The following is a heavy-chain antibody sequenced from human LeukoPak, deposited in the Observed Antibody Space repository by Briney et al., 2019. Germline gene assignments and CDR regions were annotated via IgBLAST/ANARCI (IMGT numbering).Heavy chain of an antibody. CDR1: GGSVSSSSYY. J-gene: IGHJ4*02. CDR3: ARALTMVRGPARY. Sequence: PSETLSLTCTVSGGSVSSSSYYWGWIRQPPGKGLEWIGSIYYSGSTYYNPSLKSRVTISVDTSKNQFSLKLSSVTAADTAVYYCARALTMVRGPARYWGQGTLVTVSS. CDR2: IYYSGST. D-gene: IGHD3-10*01. V-gene: IGHV4-39*01.